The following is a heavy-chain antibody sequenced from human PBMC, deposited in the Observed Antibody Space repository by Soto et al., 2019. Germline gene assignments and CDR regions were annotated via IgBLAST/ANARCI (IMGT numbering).Heavy chain of an antibody. J-gene: IGHJ3*02. Sequence: GGSLRLSCAASGFTFSDSAMNWVHQAPGKGLDWLSFITSTSSTILYADSVKGRFTISRDNAKNSLYLQMNSLRDEDTAVYYCARGRDHAFDIWGQGTMVTVSS. V-gene: IGHV3-48*02. CDR2: ITSTSSTI. CDR1: GFTFSDSA. CDR3: ARGRDHAFDI.